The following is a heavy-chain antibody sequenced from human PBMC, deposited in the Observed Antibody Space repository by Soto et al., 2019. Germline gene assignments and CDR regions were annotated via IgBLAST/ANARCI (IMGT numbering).Heavy chain of an antibody. CDR3: ASLFDYYGSGSNPKEFNYYYYYGMDV. V-gene: IGHV4-39*01. D-gene: IGHD3-10*01. J-gene: IGHJ6*02. Sequence: SETLSLTCTVSGGSISSSSYYWGWIRQPPGKGLEWIGSIYYSGSTYYNPSLKSRVTISVDTSKNQFSLKLSSVTAADTAVYYCASLFDYYGSGSNPKEFNYYYYYGMDVWGQGTTVTVSS. CDR2: IYYSGST. CDR1: GGSISSSSYY.